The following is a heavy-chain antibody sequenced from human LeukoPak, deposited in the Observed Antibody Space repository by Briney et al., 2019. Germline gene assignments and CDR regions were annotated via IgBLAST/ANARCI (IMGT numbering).Heavy chain of an antibody. J-gene: IGHJ4*02. CDR1: GASISSSHW. V-gene: IGHV4-4*02. CDR3: ARRGDYEFDS. D-gene: IGHD4-17*01. CDR2: IYHGGST. Sequence: SETLSLTCAVSGASISSSHWWSWVRQPPRKGLEWIGEIYHGGSTNCNPSLKGRVTISVDTSKNQFSLKLTSVTAADTAVYYCARRGDYEFDSWGQGTLVTVSS.